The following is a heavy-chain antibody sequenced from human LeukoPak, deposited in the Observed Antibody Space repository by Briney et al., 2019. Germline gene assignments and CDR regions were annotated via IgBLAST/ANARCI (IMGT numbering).Heavy chain of an antibody. Sequence: PGGSLRLSCAASGFTFSSYWMHWARQAPGEGLVWVSRINSDGSSTSYADSVKGRFTISRDNAKNTLYLQMNSLRAEDTAVYYCARVGDVATISAYWGQGTLVTVSS. CDR1: GFTFSSYW. J-gene: IGHJ4*02. CDR2: INSDGSST. D-gene: IGHD5-12*01. V-gene: IGHV3-74*01. CDR3: ARVGDVATISAY.